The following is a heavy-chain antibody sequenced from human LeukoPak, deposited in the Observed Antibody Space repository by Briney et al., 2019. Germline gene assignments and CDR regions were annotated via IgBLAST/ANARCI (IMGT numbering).Heavy chain of an antibody. D-gene: IGHD3-3*01. CDR1: GFTFSSYA. CDR2: ISGSGGST. J-gene: IGHJ4*02. CDR3: AKGYGSYYDFWSGYLFDY. V-gene: IGHV3-23*01. Sequence: GGSLRLSRAASGFTFSSYAMSWVRQAPGKGLEWVSAISGSGGSTYYADSVKGRFTISRDNSKNTLYLQMNSLRAEDTAVYYCAKGYGSYYDFWSGYLFDYWGQGTLVTVSS.